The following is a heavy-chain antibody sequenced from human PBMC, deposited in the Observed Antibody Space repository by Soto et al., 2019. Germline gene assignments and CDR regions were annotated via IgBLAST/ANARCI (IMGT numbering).Heavy chain of an antibody. CDR3: VRGKEYYYGSGSNNWFDP. CDR2: IIPILGIA. Sequence: QVQLVQSGAEVKKPGSSVKVSCKASGGTFSSYTISWVRQAPGQGLEWMGRIIPILGIANYAQKFQGRVTITADKSTSTAYMELSSLRSEDTAVYYCVRGKEYYYGSGSNNWFDPWGQGTLVTVSS. J-gene: IGHJ5*02. V-gene: IGHV1-69*02. CDR1: GGTFSSYT. D-gene: IGHD3-10*01.